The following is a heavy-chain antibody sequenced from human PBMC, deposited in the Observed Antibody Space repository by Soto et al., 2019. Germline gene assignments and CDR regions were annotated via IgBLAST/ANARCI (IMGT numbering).Heavy chain of an antibody. CDR3: TRPTRGYCTNGVCYISGGHYYYYMDV. D-gene: IGHD2-8*01. Sequence: GGSLRLSCAASGFTFSGSAMHWVRQASGKGLEWVGRIRSKANSYATAYAASVKGRFTISRDDSKNTAYLQMNSLKTEDTAVYYCTRPTRGYCTNGVCYISGGHYYYYMDVWGKGTTVTVSS. V-gene: IGHV3-73*01. CDR2: IRSKANSYAT. J-gene: IGHJ6*03. CDR1: GFTFSGSA.